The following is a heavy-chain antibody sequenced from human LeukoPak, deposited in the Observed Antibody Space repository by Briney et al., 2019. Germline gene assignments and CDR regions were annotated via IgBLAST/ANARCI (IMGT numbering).Heavy chain of an antibody. CDR3: LRVPY. V-gene: IGHV3-74*01. J-gene: IGHJ4*02. CDR2: ISGDGSDT. CDR1: GFTFSSYY. Sequence: GGSLRLSCAVSGFTFSSYYMHWVRQVPGKGLVWILRISGDGSDTNYADSVKGRFTISRDNAKNTLYLQMNSLRAEDTAVYYCLRVPYWGQGALVTVSS.